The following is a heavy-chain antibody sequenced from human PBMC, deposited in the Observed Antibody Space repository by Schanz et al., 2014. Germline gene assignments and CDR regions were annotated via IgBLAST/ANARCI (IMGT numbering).Heavy chain of an antibody. CDR2: VSHDGFTK. D-gene: IGHD6-19*01. V-gene: IGHV3-30*04. Sequence: QVQLEESGGGVVQPGGSLRLSCVASGFSFSGFAVHWVRQAPGKGLEWVSIVSHDGFTKHYADSVRGRFTLSRDNSKNTVYLQRNSLRAEDTALYFCATDYSGGGCHIWGQGTMVTVSS. CDR1: GFSFSGFA. CDR3: ATDYSGGGCHI. J-gene: IGHJ3*02.